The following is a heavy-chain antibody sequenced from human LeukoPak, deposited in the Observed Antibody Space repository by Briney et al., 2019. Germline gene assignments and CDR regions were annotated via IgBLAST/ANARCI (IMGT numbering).Heavy chain of an antibody. CDR1: GGTFSSYA. V-gene: IGHV1-69*04. CDR3: ARGPITMIDVGADWFDP. Sequence: ASVKVSRKASGGTFSSYAISWVRQAPGQGLEWMGRIIPIFGIANYAQKFQGRVTITADKSTSTAYMELSSLRSEDTAVYYCARGPITMIDVGADWFDPWGQGTLVTVSS. D-gene: IGHD3-22*01. CDR2: IIPIFGIA. J-gene: IGHJ5*02.